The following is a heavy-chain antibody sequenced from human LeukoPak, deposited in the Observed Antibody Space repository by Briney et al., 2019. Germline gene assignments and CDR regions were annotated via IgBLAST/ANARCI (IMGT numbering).Heavy chain of an antibody. CDR1: GYTFTGYY. J-gene: IGHJ4*02. Sequence: ASVKVSCKASGYTFTGYYMHWVRQAPGQGLEWMGRINPNSGGTNYAQKFQGRITMTRDTSISTAYMELSRLRSDDAAVYYCARPLVGATIFDYWGQGTLVTVSS. CDR3: ARPLVGATIFDY. CDR2: INPNSGGT. D-gene: IGHD1-26*01. V-gene: IGHV1-2*06.